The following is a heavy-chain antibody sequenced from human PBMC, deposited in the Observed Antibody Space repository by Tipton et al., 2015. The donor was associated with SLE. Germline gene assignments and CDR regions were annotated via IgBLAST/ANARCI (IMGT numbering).Heavy chain of an antibody. Sequence: TLSLTCTVSGGSISSHYWSWIRQPPGKGLEWIGYIYYSGSTNYNPSLKSRVTIFVDTSKNQVSLNLNSVTPADTGIYYCSRDVVASLGDYWGQGTLVTVSS. D-gene: IGHD2-15*01. J-gene: IGHJ4*02. V-gene: IGHV4-59*11. CDR3: SRDVVASLGDY. CDR2: IYYSGST. CDR1: GGSISSHY.